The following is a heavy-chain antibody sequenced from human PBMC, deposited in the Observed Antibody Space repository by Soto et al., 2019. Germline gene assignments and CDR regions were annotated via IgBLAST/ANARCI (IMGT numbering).Heavy chain of an antibody. V-gene: IGHV4-4*02. CDR1: GGSISSSNW. J-gene: IGHJ6*02. CDR3: ARSPDSSGYYPRWYYYGMDV. CDR2: IYHSGST. Sequence: PSETLSLTCAVPGGSISSSNWWSWVRQPPGKGLEWIGEIYHSGSTNYNPSLKSRVTISVDKSKNQFSLKLSSVTAADTAVYYCARSPDSSGYYPRWYYYGMDVWGQGTTVTVSS. D-gene: IGHD3-22*01.